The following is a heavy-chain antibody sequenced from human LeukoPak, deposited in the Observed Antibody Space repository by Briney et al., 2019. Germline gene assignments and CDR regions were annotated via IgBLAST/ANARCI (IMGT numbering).Heavy chain of an antibody. CDR1: GLTFSSYA. V-gene: IGHV3-23*01. D-gene: IGHD3-22*01. CDR3: AKDHAYYDSSGYYQDFDY. CDR2: ISGSGGST. J-gene: IGHJ4*02. Sequence: GGSLRLSCAASGLTFSSYAMSWVRQAPGKGLECVSAISGSGGSTYYADSVKGRFTISRDNSKNTLYLQMNSLRAEDTAVYYCAKDHAYYDSSGYYQDFDYWGQGTLVTVSS.